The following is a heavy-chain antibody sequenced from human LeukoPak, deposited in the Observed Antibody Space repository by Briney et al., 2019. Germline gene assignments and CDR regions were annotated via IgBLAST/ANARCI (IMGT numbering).Heavy chain of an antibody. CDR3: AGHHPRNTVDF. CDR2: ISDIGSI. V-gene: IGHV4-59*08. CDR1: GASISSYS. Sequence: SEPLSLTCTAPGASISSYSWSWFRHPPGKGLEWIAYISDIGSINYNPSLKSRVTISLDTSKNQFSLKLSSVTAADTAVYYCAGHHPRNTVDFWGQGTLVTVSS. J-gene: IGHJ4*02. D-gene: IGHD2/OR15-2a*01.